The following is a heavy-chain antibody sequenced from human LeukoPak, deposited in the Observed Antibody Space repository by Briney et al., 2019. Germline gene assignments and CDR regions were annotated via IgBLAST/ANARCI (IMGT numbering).Heavy chain of an antibody. CDR2: INPNSGGT. V-gene: IGHV1-2*02. D-gene: IGHD6-13*01. Sequence: GASVKLSCKASGHTFTGYYMQWVRQAPGQGREWMGWINPNSGGTNYAQKFQGRVTMTRDTSISTAYLELSRQRSDETAVYYCARGGRRQSDSSSWYYDCWGQGILVTVSS. J-gene: IGHJ4*02. CDR3: ARGGRRQSDSSSWYYDC. CDR1: GHTFTGYY.